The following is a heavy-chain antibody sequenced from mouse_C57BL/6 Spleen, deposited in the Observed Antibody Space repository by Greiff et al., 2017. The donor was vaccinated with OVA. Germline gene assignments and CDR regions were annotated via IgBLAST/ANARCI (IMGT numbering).Heavy chain of an antibody. D-gene: IGHD2-5*01. J-gene: IGHJ4*01. CDR1: GYTFTSYW. CDR3: ARPPYSNYRYYAMDY. Sequence: QVQLQQPGAELVKPGASVKLSCKASGYTFTSYWMHWVKQRPGQGLEWIGMIHPNSGSTNYNEKFKSKATLTVDKSSSTAYMQLSSLTSEDSAVYYCARPPYSNYRYYAMDYWGQGTSVTVSS. V-gene: IGHV1-64*01. CDR2: IHPNSGST.